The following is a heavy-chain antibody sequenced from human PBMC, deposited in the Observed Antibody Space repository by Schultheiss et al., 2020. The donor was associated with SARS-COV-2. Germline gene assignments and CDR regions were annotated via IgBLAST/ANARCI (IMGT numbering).Heavy chain of an antibody. CDR1: GFTFSSYG. J-gene: IGHJ6*02. Sequence: GGSLRLSCAASGFTFSSYGMHWVRQAPGKGLEWVAVISYDGSNKYYADSVKGRFTISRDNSKNTLYLQMNSLRAEDTAVYYCARARGDTVNHIYYYYGMDVWGQGTTVTVSS. CDR2: ISYDGSNK. CDR3: ARARGDTVNHIYYYYGMDV. D-gene: IGHD5-18*01. V-gene: IGHV3-30*03.